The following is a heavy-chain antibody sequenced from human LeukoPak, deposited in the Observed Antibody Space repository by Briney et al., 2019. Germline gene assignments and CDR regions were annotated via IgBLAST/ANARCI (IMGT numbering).Heavy chain of an antibody. Sequence: GGSLRLSCAASGFTFSSYAMTWVRQAPGKGLEWVSAIRGSGGSTFYADSVKGRFTISRDNSKNTLYVQMTNLRAEDTAVYYCAKDRTTTGLLLAGLIDYWGQGTLVTVSS. D-gene: IGHD2/OR15-2a*01. CDR3: AKDRTTTGLLLAGLIDY. V-gene: IGHV3-23*01. CDR1: GFTFSSYA. J-gene: IGHJ4*02. CDR2: IRGSGGST.